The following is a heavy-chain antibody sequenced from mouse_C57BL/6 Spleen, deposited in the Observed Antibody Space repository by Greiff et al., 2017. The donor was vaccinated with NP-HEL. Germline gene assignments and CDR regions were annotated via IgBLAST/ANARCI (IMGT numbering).Heavy chain of an antibody. CDR3: ARQYFDV. CDR2: IYPGSGNT. CDR1: GYTFTDYY. V-gene: IGHV1-76*01. J-gene: IGHJ1*03. Sequence: QVQLKESGAELVRPGASVKLSCKASGYTFTDYYINWVKQRPGQGLEWIARIYPGSGNTYYNEKFKGKATLTAEKSSSTAYMQLSSLTSEDSAVYFCARQYFDVWGTGTTVTVSS.